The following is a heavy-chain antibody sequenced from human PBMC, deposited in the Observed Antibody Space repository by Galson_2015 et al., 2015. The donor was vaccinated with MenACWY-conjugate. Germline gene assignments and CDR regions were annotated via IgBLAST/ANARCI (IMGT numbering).Heavy chain of an antibody. CDR3: ARGVLGIRGVIITSAGSLPCDY. CDR1: GFTFSGHW. CDR2: INDRGSPK. D-gene: IGHD3-10*01. Sequence: SLRLSCAASGFTFSGHWMSWVRQAPGKRLEWVAYINDRGSPKYYADSVKGRFTISRDNAKNSSYLEMNTLRVEDTAVYYCARGVLGIRGVIITSAGSLPCDYWGQGTQVTVSS. V-gene: IGHV3-7*01. J-gene: IGHJ4*02.